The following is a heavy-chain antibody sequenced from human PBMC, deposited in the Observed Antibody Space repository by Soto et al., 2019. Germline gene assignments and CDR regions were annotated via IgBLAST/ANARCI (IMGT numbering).Heavy chain of an antibody. CDR2: ISYGGSNK. V-gene: IGHV3-30*03. D-gene: IGHD3-10*01. J-gene: IGHJ4*02. CDR3: ARSRFGEPIDY. CDR1: GFTFSSYG. Sequence: GGSLRLSCAASGFTFSSYGMHWVRQAPGKGLEWVAVISYGGSNKYYADSVKGRFTISRDNSKNTLYLQMNSLRAEDTAVYYCARSRFGEPIDYWGQGTLVTVSS.